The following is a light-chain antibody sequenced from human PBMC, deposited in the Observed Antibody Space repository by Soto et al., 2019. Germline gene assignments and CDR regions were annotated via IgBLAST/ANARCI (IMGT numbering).Light chain of an antibody. J-gene: IGKJ2*01. V-gene: IGKV3-15*01. CDR2: SAS. Sequence: EVVMTQSPVTLSVFPGERVTLSCRASQSVSTSLSWYQQKPGQAPRLLIHSASTRATGIPARFCGSWSGTEFTLTISCLGSEVFAVYYCQQYRSGYTFGQGTKMEIK. CDR1: QSVSTS. CDR3: QQYRSGYT.